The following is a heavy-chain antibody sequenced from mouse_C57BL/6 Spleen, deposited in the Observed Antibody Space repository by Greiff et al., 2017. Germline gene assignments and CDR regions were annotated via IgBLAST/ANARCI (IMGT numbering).Heavy chain of an antibody. CDR1: GFNIKDYY. J-gene: IGHJ2*01. D-gene: IGHD3-2*02. V-gene: IGHV14-1*01. CDR3: TPDSSCYVLDC. CDR2: IDPEDGDT. Sequence: EVQLQESGAELVRPGASVKLSCTASGFNIKDYYMHWVKQRPEQGLEWIGRIDPEDGDTEYAPKFQGKATMTADTSSNTADMQQCSLTSEDPAVYYCTPDSSCYVLDCWGQGATLTVSS.